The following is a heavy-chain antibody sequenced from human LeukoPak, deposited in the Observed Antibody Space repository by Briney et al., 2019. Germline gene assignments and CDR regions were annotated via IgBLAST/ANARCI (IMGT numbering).Heavy chain of an antibody. V-gene: IGHV4-38-2*02. Sequence: SETLSLTCTVSGYSISSGYYWGWIWQPPGKGLEWIGGIYYSGSTYYNPSLKSRVTISVDTSKNQFSLKLSSVTAADTAVYYCARGGTTDTPNRFDYWGQGTLVTVSS. J-gene: IGHJ4*02. CDR1: GYSISSGYY. CDR3: ARGGTTDTPNRFDY. D-gene: IGHD4-11*01. CDR2: IYYSGST.